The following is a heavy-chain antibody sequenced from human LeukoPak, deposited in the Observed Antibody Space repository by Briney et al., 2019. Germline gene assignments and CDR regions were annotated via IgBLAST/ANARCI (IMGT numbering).Heavy chain of an antibody. V-gene: IGHV3-30*18. J-gene: IGHJ4*02. D-gene: IGHD5-18*01. CDR3: AKDRLAQNGNSYGYDYFDY. Sequence: PGGSLRLSCAASGFTFSSYGMHWVRQAPGKGLEWVAAISYAGNNQFYEDSVKGRFTISRDNSKNTLYLQMNSLQPEDTAVYFCAKDRLAQNGNSYGYDYFDYWGQGTLVTVSS. CDR1: GFTFSSYG. CDR2: ISYAGNNQ.